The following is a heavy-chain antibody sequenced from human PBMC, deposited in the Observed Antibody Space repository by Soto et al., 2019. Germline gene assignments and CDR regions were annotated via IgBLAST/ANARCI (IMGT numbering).Heavy chain of an antibody. CDR3: ARESEDLTSNFDY. CDR2: ISNTTNYI. J-gene: IGHJ4*02. V-gene: IGHV3-21*01. CDR1: GFTFTRYS. Sequence: ESGGGLVNPGGSLRLSCAASGFTFTRYSMNWVRQAPGKGLEWVSSISNTTNYIYYADSMKVRFTVSRDNAKNSVYLEMNSLSAEDTAVYYCARESEDLTSNFDYWGQGTLVTVSS.